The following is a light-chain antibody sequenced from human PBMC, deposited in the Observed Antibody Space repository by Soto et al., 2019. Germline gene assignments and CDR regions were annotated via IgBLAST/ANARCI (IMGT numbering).Light chain of an antibody. J-gene: IGKJ2*01. CDR1: QSVSSSY. Sequence: EIVLTQSPGTLSLSPGERATLSCRASQSVSSSYLAWYQQKPGQAPRLLIYGASSRATGIPDRFSGSGSGTDFTRTISRLEPEDFAGYYCQQYGSSPHTCGQGTKLEIK. CDR3: QQYGSSPHT. CDR2: GAS. V-gene: IGKV3-20*01.